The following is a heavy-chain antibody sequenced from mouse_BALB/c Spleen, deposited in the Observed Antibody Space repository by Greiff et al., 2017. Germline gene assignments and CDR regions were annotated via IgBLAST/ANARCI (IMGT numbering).Heavy chain of an antibody. CDR3: ARGLRYFDV. CDR1: RFSLTSYG. CDR2: IWAGGST. V-gene: IGHV2-9*02. Sequence: QVQLQQSGPGLVAPSQSLSITCTVSRFSLTSYGVHWVRQPPGKGLEWLGVIWAGGSTNYNSALMSRLSISKDNSKSQVFLKMNSLQTDDTAMYYCARGLRYFDVWGAGTTVTVSS. J-gene: IGHJ1*01.